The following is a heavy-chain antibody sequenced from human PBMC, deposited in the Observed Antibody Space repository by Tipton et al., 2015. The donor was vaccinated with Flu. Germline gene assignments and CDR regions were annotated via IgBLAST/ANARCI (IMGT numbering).Heavy chain of an antibody. D-gene: IGHD1-26*01. Sequence: QLVQSGAEVKKPGSSVKVSCKASGGTFSSYAISWVRQAPGQGLEWMGGIIPIFGTANYAQKFQGRVTITTDTSTSTAYMELRSLRSDDTAVYYCARAPPYSGSYYSSNFDYWGQGTLVTVSS. J-gene: IGHJ4*02. CDR3: ARAPPYSGSYYSSNFDY. CDR2: IIPIFGTA. CDR1: GGTFSSYA. V-gene: IGHV1-69*06.